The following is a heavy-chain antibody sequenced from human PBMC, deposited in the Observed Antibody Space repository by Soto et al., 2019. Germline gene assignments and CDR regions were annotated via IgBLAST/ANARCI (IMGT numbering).Heavy chain of an antibody. J-gene: IGHJ4*02. D-gene: IGHD2-2*01. CDR3: AREDSIIIPAVSDF. CDR1: GFAFNNYG. Sequence: GSLRLSCTVSGFAFNNYGINWVRQAPGKGLEWVSSISKSDYTYYSDSVKGRFTISRDNAKNSVSLQMNTLRVEDTAVYYCAREDSIIIPAVSDFWGQGTLVTVSS. V-gene: IGHV3-21*01. CDR2: ISKSDYT.